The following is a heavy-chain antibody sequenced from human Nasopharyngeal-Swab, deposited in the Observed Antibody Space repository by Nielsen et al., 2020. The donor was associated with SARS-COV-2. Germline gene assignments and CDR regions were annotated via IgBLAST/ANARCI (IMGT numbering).Heavy chain of an antibody. Sequence: GGSLRLSCAASGFTFSSYDMHWVRQATGKGLEWVSAIGTVGDTYYPGSVKGRFTISRENAKNSLYLQMNSLRAEDTAVYYCASGTVTLLHYWGQGTLVTVSS. V-gene: IGHV3-13*01. CDR1: GFTFSSYD. CDR3: ASGTVTLLHY. CDR2: IGTVGDT. J-gene: IGHJ4*02. D-gene: IGHD4-23*01.